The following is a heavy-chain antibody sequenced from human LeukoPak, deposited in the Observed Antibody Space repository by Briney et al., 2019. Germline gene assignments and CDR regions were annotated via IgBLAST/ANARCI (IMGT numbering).Heavy chain of an antibody. D-gene: IGHD5-12*01. Sequence: GGSLRLSCSASGFPFSGREMAWVRQAPGKGLEWVSYMSKYGKTILHADSVKGRFTISRDNAKNSLFLQMDSLRAEDTAFYYCARASYTGFDLHFDQWGQGTLVTVSS. V-gene: IGHV3-48*03. CDR3: ARASYTGFDLHFDQ. J-gene: IGHJ4*02. CDR1: GFPFSGRE. CDR2: MSKYGKTI.